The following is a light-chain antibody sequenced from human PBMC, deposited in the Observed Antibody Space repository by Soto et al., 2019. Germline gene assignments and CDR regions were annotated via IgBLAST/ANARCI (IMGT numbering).Light chain of an antibody. CDR1: QSVSSRY. Sequence: EIVLTQSPGTLSLSPGEGATISCRASQSVSSRYLAWYQQKPAQAPRLLIYGASSRATGIPDRFSGGGSGTDFTLTISRLEPKDFAVYYCQHYNSSPPITFGQGTRLEIK. V-gene: IGKV3-20*01. J-gene: IGKJ5*01. CDR2: GAS. CDR3: QHYNSSPPIT.